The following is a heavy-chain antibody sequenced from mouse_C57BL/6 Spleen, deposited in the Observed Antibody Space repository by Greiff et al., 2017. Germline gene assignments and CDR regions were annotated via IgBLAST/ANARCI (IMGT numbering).Heavy chain of an antibody. Sequence: VQLQQSGAELMKPGASVKLSCKATGYTFTGYWIEWVKQRPGHGLEWIGEILPGSGSTNYNGKFKGKATFTADTSSNTAYMQLSSLTTEDSAIYYCARYRWLLPFDYWGQGTTLTVSS. CDR1: GYTFTGYW. V-gene: IGHV1-9*01. CDR2: ILPGSGST. CDR3: ARYRWLLPFDY. D-gene: IGHD2-3*01. J-gene: IGHJ2*01.